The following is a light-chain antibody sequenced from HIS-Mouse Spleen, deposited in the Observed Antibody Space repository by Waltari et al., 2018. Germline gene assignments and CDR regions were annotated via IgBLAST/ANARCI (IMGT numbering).Light chain of an antibody. CDR3: QQFNSYPVT. CDR1: KGISSA. CDR2: DAS. Sequence: AIQLTQSPSSLSASVGDRVTITCRASKGISSALAWYQQKPGKAPKLLIYDASSVESGVPSRFSGSGSGTDFTLTISSLQPEDFATYYCQQFNSYPVTFGQGTRLEIK. J-gene: IGKJ5*01. V-gene: IGKV1-13*02.